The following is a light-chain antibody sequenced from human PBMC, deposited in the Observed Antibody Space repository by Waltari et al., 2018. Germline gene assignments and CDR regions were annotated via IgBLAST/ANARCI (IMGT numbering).Light chain of an antibody. CDR1: QRLLQSNGYSY. CDR3: MQALQTPIT. V-gene: IGKV2-28*01. J-gene: IGKJ1*01. Sequence: DIVMTQSPLSLPVTPGEPAAISCRSSQRLLQSNGYSYLDWYLRKPGQSPQRLVYLGSSRASGVPERFSGGGSGTDFSLNISRVEAEDVGVYYCMQALQTPITFGQGTRVEIK. CDR2: LGS.